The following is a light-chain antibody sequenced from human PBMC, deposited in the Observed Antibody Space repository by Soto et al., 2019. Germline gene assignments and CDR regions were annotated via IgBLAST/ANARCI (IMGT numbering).Light chain of an antibody. V-gene: IGLV2-14*01. CDR1: SSDVGGYNY. CDR2: DVS. CDR3: SSYTGSSTYV. Sequence: QSVLTQPASVSGPPGQSITISCTGTSSDVGGYNYVSWYQQHPGKAPKLMIYDVSNRPSGISNRFSGSKSGNTASLTISGLQAEDEADYYCSSYTGSSTYVFGTGTKVTV. J-gene: IGLJ1*01.